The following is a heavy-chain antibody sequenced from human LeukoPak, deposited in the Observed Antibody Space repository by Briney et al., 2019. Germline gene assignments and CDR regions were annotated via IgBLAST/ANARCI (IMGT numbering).Heavy chain of an antibody. J-gene: IGHJ4*02. CDR1: GFTFSSYS. CDR3: ARGQWLAPFDY. D-gene: IGHD6-19*01. V-gene: IGHV3-21*01. Sequence: GGSLRLSCAASGFTFSSYSMNWVRQAPGKGLEWVSSISSSSSYIYYADSVKGRFTISSDNAKNSLYLQMNSLRAEDTAVYYCARGQWLAPFDYWGQGTLVTVSS. CDR2: ISSSSSYI.